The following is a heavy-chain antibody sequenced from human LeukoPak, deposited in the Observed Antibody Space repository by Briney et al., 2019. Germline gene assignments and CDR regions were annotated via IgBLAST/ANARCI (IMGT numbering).Heavy chain of an antibody. CDR1: GFTFDDYA. V-gene: IGHV3-9*01. J-gene: IGHJ1*01. D-gene: IGHD5-12*01. CDR3: AKLGSGSGEQYLQH. CDR2: ISWNSGSI. Sequence: PGGSLRLSCAASGFTFDDYAMHWVRQAPGKGLEWVSGISWNSGSIGYADSVKGRFTISRDNAKNSLYLQMNSLRAEDTALYYCAKLGSGSGEQYLQHWGQGTLVTVSS.